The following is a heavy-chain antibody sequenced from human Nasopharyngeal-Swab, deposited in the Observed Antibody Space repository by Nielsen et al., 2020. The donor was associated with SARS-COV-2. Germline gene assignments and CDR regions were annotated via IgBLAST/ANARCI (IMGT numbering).Heavy chain of an antibody. D-gene: IGHD4-23*01. CDR2: ISYDGSNK. J-gene: IGHJ5*02. V-gene: IGHV3-30*03. Sequence: GESLKISCAASGFTFSSYGMHWVRQAPGKGLEWVAVISYDGSNKYYADSVKGRFTISRDNAKNTLYLQMNSLRAEDTAVYYCARDLTNYGGNPTWGQGTLVTVSS. CDR3: ARDLTNYGGNPT. CDR1: GFTFSSYG.